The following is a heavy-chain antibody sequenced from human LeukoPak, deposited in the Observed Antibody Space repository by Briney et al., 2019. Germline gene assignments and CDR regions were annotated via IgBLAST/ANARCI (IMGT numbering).Heavy chain of an antibody. V-gene: IGHV1-69*05. CDR1: GGTFSSYA. D-gene: IGHD3-22*01. Sequence: SVKVSCKASGGTFSSYAISWVRQAPGQGLEWMGGIIPIFGTANYAQKFQGRVTMTRDMSTSTVYMELSSLRSEDTAVYYCARGVHRRYYDISAYFSDWGQGTLVTVS. CDR3: ARGVHRRYYDISAYFSD. J-gene: IGHJ4*02. CDR2: IIPIFGTA.